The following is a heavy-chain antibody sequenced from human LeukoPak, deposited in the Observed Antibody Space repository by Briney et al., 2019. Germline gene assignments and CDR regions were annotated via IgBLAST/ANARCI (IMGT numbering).Heavy chain of an antibody. D-gene: IGHD3-22*01. CDR2: IYYSGST. Sequence: SETLSLTCTVSGGSISSSSYYWGWIRQPPGRGLEWIGSIYYSGSTYYNTSLKSRVTISVDTSKNQFSLKLSSVTAADTAVYYCARNQPIVVVTTAVNWFDPWGQGTLVTVSS. J-gene: IGHJ5*02. CDR3: ARNQPIVVVTTAVNWFDP. CDR1: GGSISSSSYY. V-gene: IGHV4-39*01.